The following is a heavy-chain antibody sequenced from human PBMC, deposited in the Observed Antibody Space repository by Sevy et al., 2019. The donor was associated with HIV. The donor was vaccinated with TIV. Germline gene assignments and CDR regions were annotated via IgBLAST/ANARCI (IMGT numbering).Heavy chain of an antibody. Sequence: ASVKVSCKASAYTSSSYGISWVRQAPGQGLEWMGWISGYNSNRKYAQKFQDRVTMTTDTSTSTAYMELRSLRSDDTAVYYCARCLGGLRPWEYNWFDPWGQGTLVTVSS. J-gene: IGHJ5*02. CDR1: AYTSSSYG. D-gene: IGHD1-26*01. V-gene: IGHV1-18*01. CDR2: ISGYNSNR. CDR3: ARCLGGLRPWEYNWFDP.